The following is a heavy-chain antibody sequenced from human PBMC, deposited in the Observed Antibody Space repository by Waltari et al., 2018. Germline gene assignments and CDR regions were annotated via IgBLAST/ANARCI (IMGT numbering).Heavy chain of an antibody. CDR3: ARGQYDSSGYYYKRWFDP. V-gene: IGHV4-61*01. Sequence: QVQLQESGPGLVKPSETLSLTCTVSGGSVSSGSYYWRWIRQPPGKGLEWIGYIYYSGSTNYNPSLKSRVTISVDTSKNQFSLKLSSVTAADTAVYYCARGQYDSSGYYYKRWFDPWGQGTLVTVSS. J-gene: IGHJ5*02. D-gene: IGHD3-22*01. CDR1: GGSVSSGSYY. CDR2: IYYSGST.